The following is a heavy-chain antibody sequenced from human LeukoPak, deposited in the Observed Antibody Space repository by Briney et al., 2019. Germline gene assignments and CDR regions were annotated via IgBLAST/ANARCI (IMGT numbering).Heavy chain of an antibody. J-gene: IGHJ4*02. CDR1: GGSFSDYY. CDR3: ARDREAYYYDSSGYSFDY. Sequence: SQTLSLTCAVYGGSFSDYYWSWIRQPPGKGLEWIAEINHSGNTNYNPSLKSRVTLSVDTSKNQFSLKLSSMTPADTAVYYCARDREAYYYDSSGYSFDYWGQGTLVTVSS. V-gene: IGHV4-34*01. CDR2: INHSGNT. D-gene: IGHD3-22*01.